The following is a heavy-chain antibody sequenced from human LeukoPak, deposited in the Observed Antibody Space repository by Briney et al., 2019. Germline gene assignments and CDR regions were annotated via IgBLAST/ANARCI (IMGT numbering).Heavy chain of an antibody. CDR1: GFTLDDYA. D-gene: IGHD3-10*01. CDR3: SRGGGSYGSGYGMDV. V-gene: IGHV3-49*04. J-gene: IGHJ6*04. CDR2: IRSKAYGWTT. Sequence: PGRSMRLSCTGSGFTLDDYAMNWVRQAAGKGLEWVGFIRSKAYGWTTDCAASVKGRFTISRDDAKGIAYLQMSSLKTEDTAVYYCSRGGGSYGSGYGMDVWGKGTTVTVSS.